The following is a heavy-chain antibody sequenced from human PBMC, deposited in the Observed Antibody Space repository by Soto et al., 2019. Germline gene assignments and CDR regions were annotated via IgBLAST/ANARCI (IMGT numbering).Heavy chain of an antibody. Sequence: LSLTCTVSDYSITTGYYWGWVRQAPGKGLEWVSYISSSGSTIYYADSVRGRFTISRDNAKNSLYLQMNSLRAEDTAVYYCAKEATNINNFDYWGQGTLVTVSS. CDR3: AKEATNINNFDY. J-gene: IGHJ4*02. CDR2: ISSSGSTI. D-gene: IGHD1-26*01. CDR1: DYSITTGYY. V-gene: IGHV3-11*04.